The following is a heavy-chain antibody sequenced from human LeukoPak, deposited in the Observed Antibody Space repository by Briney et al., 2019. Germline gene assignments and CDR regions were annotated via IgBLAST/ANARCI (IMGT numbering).Heavy chain of an antibody. V-gene: IGHV1-2*02. CDR3: ARDGYCSGGSCYFFSPY. CDR1: GYTFTSYA. D-gene: IGHD2-15*01. CDR2: INPNIGST. J-gene: IGHJ4*02. Sequence: ASVKVSCKASGYTFTSYAMNWVRQAPGQGLEWMGWINPNIGSTNYAQKFQGRVTMTRDTSSSTAYMELSRLRSDGTAVYYCARDGYCSGGSCYFFSPYWGQGTLVTVSS.